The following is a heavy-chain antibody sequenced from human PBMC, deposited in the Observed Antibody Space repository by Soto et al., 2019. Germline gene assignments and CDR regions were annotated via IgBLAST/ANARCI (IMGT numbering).Heavy chain of an antibody. J-gene: IGHJ4*02. D-gene: IGHD2-15*01. CDR2: IIPIFGTA. Sequence: GASVKVSCKASGGTFSSYAISWVRQAPGQGLEWMGGIIPIFGTANYAQKFQGRVTITADESTSTAYMELSSLRSEDTAVYYCARHTGEYCSGGSCFDYWGQGTLVTVSS. CDR1: GGTFSSYA. V-gene: IGHV1-69*13. CDR3: ARHTGEYCSGGSCFDY.